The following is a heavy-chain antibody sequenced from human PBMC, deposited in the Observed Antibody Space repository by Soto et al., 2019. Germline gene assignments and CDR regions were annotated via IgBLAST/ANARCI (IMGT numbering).Heavy chain of an antibody. Sequence: PGESLKISCKGSGYSFTSYWISWVRQMPGKGLEWMGRIDPSDSYTNYSPSFQGHVTISADKSISTAYLQWSSLKASDTAMYYCARHVSPYGSGNEFPPRYYYYGLDVWGQGTTVTVSS. CDR1: GYSFTSYW. D-gene: IGHD3-10*01. CDR2: IDPSDSYT. J-gene: IGHJ6*02. V-gene: IGHV5-10-1*01. CDR3: ARHVSPYGSGNEFPPRYYYYGLDV.